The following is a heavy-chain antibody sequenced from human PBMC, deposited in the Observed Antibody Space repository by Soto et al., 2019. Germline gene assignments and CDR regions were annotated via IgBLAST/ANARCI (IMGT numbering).Heavy chain of an antibody. CDR1: GFTFSSYS. CDR3: ARGYSTDKKYYYGMDV. CDR2: ISSSSSYI. V-gene: IGHV3-21*01. D-gene: IGHD4-4*01. J-gene: IGHJ6*02. Sequence: GGSLRLSCAASGFTFSSYSMNWVRQAPGKGLEWVSSISSSSSYIYYADSVKGRFTISRDNAKNSLYLQMNSLRAEDTAVYYCARGYSTDKKYYYGMDVWGQGTTVTVSS.